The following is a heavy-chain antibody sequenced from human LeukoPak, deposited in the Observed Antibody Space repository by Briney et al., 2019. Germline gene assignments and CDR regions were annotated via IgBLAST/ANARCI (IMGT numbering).Heavy chain of an antibody. V-gene: IGHV4-34*01. CDR2: INHSGST. J-gene: IGHJ1*01. Sequence: SETLSLTCAVYGGSFSGYYWSWIRQPPGQGLEWIGEINHSGSTNYNPSLKSRVTISVDTSKNQFSLKLSSVTAADTAVYYCARGASRYSSLKAEYFQHWGQGTLVTVSS. CDR1: GGSFSGYY. CDR3: ARGASRYSSLKAEYFQH. D-gene: IGHD6-6*01.